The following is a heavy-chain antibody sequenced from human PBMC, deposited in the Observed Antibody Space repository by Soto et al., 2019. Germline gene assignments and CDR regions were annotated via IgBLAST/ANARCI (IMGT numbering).Heavy chain of an antibody. CDR3: ARVPGYSIGDL. Sequence: QVQLVQSGAEVKKPGASVKVSCKASGYTFTSYAMHWVRQAPGQRLEWMGGINAGNGNTKYSQKFRGRVPMTRDTSASTAYMELSSLRSEDTAVYYCARVPGYSIGDLWGRGTLVTVSS. D-gene: IGHD2-21*01. V-gene: IGHV1-3*01. CDR1: GYTFTSYA. CDR2: INAGNGNT. J-gene: IGHJ2*01.